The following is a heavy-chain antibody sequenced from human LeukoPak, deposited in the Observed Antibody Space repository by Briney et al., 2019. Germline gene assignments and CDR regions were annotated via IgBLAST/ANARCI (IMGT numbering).Heavy chain of an antibody. J-gene: IGHJ4*02. CDR1: GGSISGYY. CDR3: ARFPFDY. CDR2: IYYSGST. V-gene: IGHV4-59*01. Sequence: SETLSLTCTVSGGSISGYYWSWIRQPPGKGLEWIGYIYYSGSTNYNPSLKSRVTISVDASKNQFSLKLSSVTAADTAVYYCARFPFDYWGQGTLVTVSS.